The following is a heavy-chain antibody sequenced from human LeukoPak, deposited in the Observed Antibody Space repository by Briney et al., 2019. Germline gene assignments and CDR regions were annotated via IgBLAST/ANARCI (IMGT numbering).Heavy chain of an antibody. V-gene: IGHV1-8*03. J-gene: IGHJ5*02. D-gene: IGHD2-2*01. CDR3: ARGPTLPAAMYNWYEP. CDR2: MNPNSGNT. Sequence: GASVKVSCKASRYTFASYDINWVRQATGQGLEWMGWMNPNSGNTGYAQKFQGRVTITRNTSISTAYMELSSLRSEDTAVYYCARGPTLPAAMYNWYEPWGQGTLVTVSS. CDR1: RYTFASYD.